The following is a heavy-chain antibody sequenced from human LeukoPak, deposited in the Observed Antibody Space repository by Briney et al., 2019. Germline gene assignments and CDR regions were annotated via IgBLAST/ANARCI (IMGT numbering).Heavy chain of an antibody. V-gene: IGHV3-21*01. J-gene: IGHJ4*02. CDR2: ISTSSSYI. CDR1: GFTFSSYT. D-gene: IGHD4-17*01. Sequence: GGTLRLSCAASGFTFSSYTMHWVRQAPGPGLEGVSCISTSSSYIYYADSVKGRFTISRDNAKNSLYLQMNSLRAEDTAVYYCARGGSTTTMTTDFDYWGQGTLVTVSS. CDR3: ARGGSTTTMTTDFDY.